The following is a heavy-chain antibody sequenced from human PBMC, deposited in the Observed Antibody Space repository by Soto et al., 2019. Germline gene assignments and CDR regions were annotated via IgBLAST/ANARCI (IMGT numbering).Heavy chain of an antibody. CDR2: FYYSGST. CDR3: ARSVFP. J-gene: IGHJ5*02. CDR1: GGSISTGGYY. Sequence: QAQLQESGPGLVKPSQTLSLTCTVSGGSISTGGYYWNWIRQHPGKGLEWIGYFYYSGSTYHNPSLKSRVTISVNTSKNQFSLKLSSVTAADTAVYYCARSVFPWGQGTLVTVSS. V-gene: IGHV4-31*03.